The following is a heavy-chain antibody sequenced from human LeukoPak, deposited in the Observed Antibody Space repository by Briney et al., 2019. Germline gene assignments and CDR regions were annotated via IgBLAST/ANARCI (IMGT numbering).Heavy chain of an antibody. J-gene: IGHJ3*02. CDR1: GFTFSSYS. CDR3: ARQFYRGYSYGPDAFDI. CDR2: ISSSSSTI. D-gene: IGHD5-18*01. Sequence: GGSLRLSCAASGFTFSSYSMNWVRQAPGKGLEWVSYISSSSSTIYYADSVKGRFTISRDNAKNSLYLQMNSLRAEDTAVYYCARQFYRGYSYGPDAFDIWGQGTMVTVSS. V-gene: IGHV3-48*04.